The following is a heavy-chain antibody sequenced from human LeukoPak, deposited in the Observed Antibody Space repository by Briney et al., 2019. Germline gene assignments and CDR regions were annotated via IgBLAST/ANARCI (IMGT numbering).Heavy chain of an antibody. J-gene: IGHJ4*02. Sequence: ASVKVSCKASGYTFTGYYMHWVRQAPGQGLEWIGWINPNSGATTYAQKFQGRVTVTRDTSFSTAYMELSSLTSDDTAVYYCARIGISGSYYNYWGQGTLVTVSS. CDR3: ARIGISGSYYNY. V-gene: IGHV1-2*02. CDR1: GYTFTGYY. D-gene: IGHD3-10*01. CDR2: INPNSGAT.